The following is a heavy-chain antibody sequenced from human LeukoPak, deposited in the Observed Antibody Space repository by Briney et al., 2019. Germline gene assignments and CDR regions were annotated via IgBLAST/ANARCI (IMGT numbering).Heavy chain of an antibody. CDR1: GFPFDSFA. CDR2: IRFSADDT. CDR3: TKAHGRGITVFGVDPVDH. Sequence: GGSLRLSCAASGFPFDSFAMSWVRQAPGKGLEWVSSIRFSADDTFYADPVKGRFTISRDSSKNTLYLQMNSLRSDDTATYYCTKAHGRGITVFGVDPVDHWGQGSLVTVSS. D-gene: IGHD3-3*01. V-gene: IGHV3-23*01. J-gene: IGHJ4*02.